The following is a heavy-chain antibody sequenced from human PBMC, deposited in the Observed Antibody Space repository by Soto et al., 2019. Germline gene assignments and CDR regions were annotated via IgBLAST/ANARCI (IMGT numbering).Heavy chain of an antibody. CDR2: ISVSGGST. J-gene: IGHJ4*02. CDR3: AKGMYYYDSSGYRLFDY. V-gene: IGHV3-23*01. CDR1: GFTFRNYA. D-gene: IGHD3-22*01. Sequence: PGGSLRLSCAGSGFTFRNYAMNWVRQAPGKGLEWVSGISVSGGSTYYADSVKGRFTVSRDNSKNTVFLQMNSLRAEDTAVYFCAKGMYYYDSSGYRLFDYWGQGTLVTVSS.